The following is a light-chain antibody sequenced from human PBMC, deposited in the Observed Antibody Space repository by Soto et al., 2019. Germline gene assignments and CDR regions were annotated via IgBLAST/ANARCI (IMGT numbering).Light chain of an antibody. V-gene: IGKV1-39*01. CDR2: AAS. J-gene: IGKJ2*01. CDR1: QSISSY. Sequence: DIQMTQSPSSLSASVGDRVTITCRASQSISSYLNWYQQKPGKAPKLLIYAASSLQSGVPSRFSGSGSGTDFTLTISSLQPEDFATYYCQQGDSTLYSFGQGTKLEIK. CDR3: QQGDSTLYS.